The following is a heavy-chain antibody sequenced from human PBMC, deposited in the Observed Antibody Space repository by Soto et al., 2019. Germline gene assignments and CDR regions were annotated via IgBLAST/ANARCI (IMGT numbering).Heavy chain of an antibody. CDR2: MNPNSGNT. V-gene: IGHV1-8*01. Sequence: ASVKVCCKASGYTITSYDSKWVRQAKGQGLEWMGWMNPNSGNTGYAQKFQGRVTMTRNTSISTAYMELSSLRSEDTAVYYCARVLGYCSGGSCYTNWFDPWGQGTLVTVSS. CDR3: ARVLGYCSGGSCYTNWFDP. CDR1: GYTITSYD. D-gene: IGHD2-15*01. J-gene: IGHJ5*02.